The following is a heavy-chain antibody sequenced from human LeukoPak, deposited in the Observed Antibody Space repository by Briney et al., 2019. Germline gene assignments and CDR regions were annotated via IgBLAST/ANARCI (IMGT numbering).Heavy chain of an antibody. CDR3: ARGLYAIANYVEDAFEI. CDR1: GYTFNDYY. Sequence: GASVKVSCKASGYTFNDYYMHWVRQAPGQGLEWMGWINPNSGGTNYAQKFQGRVTMTRDTSISTAYMELSRLRSDDTAVYYCARGLYAIANYVEDAFEIWGQGTMVTVSS. V-gene: IGHV1-2*02. D-gene: IGHD4/OR15-4a*01. CDR2: INPNSGGT. J-gene: IGHJ3*02.